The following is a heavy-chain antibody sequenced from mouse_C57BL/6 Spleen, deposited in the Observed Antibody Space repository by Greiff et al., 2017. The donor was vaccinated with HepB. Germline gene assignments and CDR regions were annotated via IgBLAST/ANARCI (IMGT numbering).Heavy chain of an antibody. V-gene: IGHV1-82*01. J-gene: IGHJ2*01. CDR3: AVYGNYDY. Sequence: VKPGASVKISCKASGYAFSSSWMNWVKQRPGKGLEWIGRIYPGDGDTNYNGKFKGKATLTADKSSSTAYMQLSSLTSEDSAVYFCAVYGNYDYWGQGTTLTVSS. D-gene: IGHD2-1*01. CDR2: IYPGDGDT. CDR1: GYAFSSSW.